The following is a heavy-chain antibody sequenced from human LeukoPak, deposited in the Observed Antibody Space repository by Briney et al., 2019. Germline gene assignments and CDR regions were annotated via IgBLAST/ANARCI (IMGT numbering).Heavy chain of an antibody. CDR2: SHYCGST. J-gene: IGHJ4*02. CDR3: AKGAAAPDY. D-gene: IGHD6-13*01. Sequence: SETLSLTXSVSGGSISSYYWSWIRQPPGKGLEWIGYSHYCGSTNYNPSLKSRVTISLDTSKNQFSLKLSSVTAADTAVYYCAKGAAAPDYWGQGTLVTVSS. CDR1: GGSISSYY. V-gene: IGHV4-59*01.